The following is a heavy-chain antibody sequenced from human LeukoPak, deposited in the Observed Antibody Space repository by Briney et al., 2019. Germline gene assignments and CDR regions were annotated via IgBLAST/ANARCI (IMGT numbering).Heavy chain of an antibody. CDR3: ARIFWSGSRMYSFDY. J-gene: IGHJ4*02. CDR2: INHSGST. Sequence: SETLSLTCAVYGGSFRGYYWSWIRQPPGKGLEWIGEINHSGSTNYNPSLKSRVTISVDTSKNQFSLNLSSVTAADPAVYYCARIFWSGSRMYSFDYWGQGTLVTVSS. D-gene: IGHD3-3*01. V-gene: IGHV4-34*01. CDR1: GGSFRGYY.